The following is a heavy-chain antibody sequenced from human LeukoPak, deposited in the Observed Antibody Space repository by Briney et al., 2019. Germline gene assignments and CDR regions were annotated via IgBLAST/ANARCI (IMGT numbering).Heavy chain of an antibody. J-gene: IGHJ6*02. CDR1: GYTFTSYG. V-gene: IGHV1-18*01. CDR2: ISAYNGNT. Sequence: ASVKVSCKASGYTFTSYGISWVRQAPGRGLEWMGWISAYNGNTNYAQKLQGRVTMTTDTSTSTAYMELRSLRSDDTAVYYCARDKKYDYGDYYYYYGMDVWGQGTTVTVSS. CDR3: ARDKKYDYGDYYYYYGMDV. D-gene: IGHD4-17*01.